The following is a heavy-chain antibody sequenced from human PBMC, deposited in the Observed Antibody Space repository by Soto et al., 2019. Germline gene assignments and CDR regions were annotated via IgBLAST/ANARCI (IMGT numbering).Heavy chain of an antibody. CDR1: GGTFSSYA. V-gene: IGHV1-69*01. CDR3: ARLTSRGYGDGVDY. J-gene: IGHJ4*02. D-gene: IGHD4-17*01. CDR2: IIPIFGTA. Sequence: QVQLVQSGAEVKKPGSSVKVSCKASGGTFSSYAISWVRQAPGQGLEWMGGIIPIFGTANYAQKFQGRVTITADESTSTAYRELSSLRSEDTAVYYCARLTSRGYGDGVDYWGQGTLVTVSS.